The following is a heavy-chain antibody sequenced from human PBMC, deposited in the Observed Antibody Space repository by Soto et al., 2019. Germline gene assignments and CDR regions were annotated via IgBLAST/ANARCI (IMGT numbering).Heavy chain of an antibody. V-gene: IGHV4-38-2*01. Sequence: SETLSLTCAVSGYSISSGYYWGWIRQPPGKGLEWIGSMYHSGATYYNPSLKSRATISVDTSKNQFSLKLNSVTAADTAVYYCARVLVTTVTTGAGWFDPWGPGTQVTVSS. CDR1: GYSISSGYY. CDR2: MYHSGAT. CDR3: ARVLVTTVTTGAGWFDP. J-gene: IGHJ5*02. D-gene: IGHD4-17*01.